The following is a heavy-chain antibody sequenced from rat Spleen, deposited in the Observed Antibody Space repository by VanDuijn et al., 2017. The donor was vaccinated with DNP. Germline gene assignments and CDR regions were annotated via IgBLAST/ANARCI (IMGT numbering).Heavy chain of an antibody. CDR2: INHSGKT. CDR1: GFSITGYY. CDR3: ARGNDGYYPNWYFDF. Sequence: EVQLQESGPGLVKPSQSLSLTCSVTGFSITGYYWAWIRKLPGNKMEWIGYINHSGKTGYNPSLKSRISISRDTSKNQFFLHLSSVTTEDTATYFCARGNDGYYPNWYFDFWGPGTMVTVSS. J-gene: IGHJ1*01. V-gene: IGHV3-1*01. D-gene: IGHD1-12*03.